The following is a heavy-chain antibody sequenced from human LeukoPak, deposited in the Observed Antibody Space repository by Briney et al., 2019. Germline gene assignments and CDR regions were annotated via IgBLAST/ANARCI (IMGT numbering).Heavy chain of an antibody. CDR1: GSAFTSYY. CDR2: INPSGGST. D-gene: IGHD3-22*01. V-gene: IGHV1-46*01. CDR3: ARDQYYYDSSGYYGIYDY. J-gene: IGHJ4*02. Sequence: ASETVSCKASGSAFTSYYMQWVRLAPGQGLELMGIINPSGGSTSYAQKFPGRVTMTRDMSTSTVYMELSRLRSEDTAVYYCARDQYYYDSSGYYGIYDYWGQGTLVTVSS.